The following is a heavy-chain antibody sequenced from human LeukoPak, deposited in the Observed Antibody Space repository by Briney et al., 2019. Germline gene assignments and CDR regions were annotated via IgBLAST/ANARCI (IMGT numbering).Heavy chain of an antibody. CDR3: AHGLWHYDAFDV. D-gene: IGHD3-10*01. V-gene: IGHV3-15*01. J-gene: IGHJ3*01. Sequence: GGSLRLSCAASGSTFTNAWMNRVRQAPGKGLEWVGRIKSKSDGGTTDYAAPVKGRFTISRDDPKITLYLQMNSLKTEDTAVYYCAHGLWHYDAFDVWGLGTMVTVSS. CDR2: IKSKSDGGTT. CDR1: GSTFTNAW.